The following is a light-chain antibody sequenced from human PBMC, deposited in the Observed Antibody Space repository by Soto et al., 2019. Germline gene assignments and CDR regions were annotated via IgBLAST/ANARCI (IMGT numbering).Light chain of an antibody. CDR2: AAS. CDR1: QGIDSS. J-gene: IGKJ5*01. V-gene: IGKV1-9*01. CDR3: QQLHDYPIT. Sequence: DIQMTQSPATLSASVGDRATITCRASQGIDSSFAWYQQKPGKAPKLLIYAASSLQSGVPSRFSGSGSGTDFTLTISSLQPEDFATYYCQQLHDYPITFGQGTRLETK.